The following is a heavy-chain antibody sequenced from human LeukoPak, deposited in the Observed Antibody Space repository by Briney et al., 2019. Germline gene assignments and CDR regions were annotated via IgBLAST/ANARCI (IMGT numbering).Heavy chain of an antibody. CDR2: ISRSGDTT. J-gene: IGHJ3*01. CDR3: AFWSHSYVRWDAFHA. CDR1: GFSFSSYE. Sequence: GGSLRLSCAASGFSFSSYEMNWVRQAPGKGLEWVSYISRSGDTTYYADSVKGRFTISRDNAENSVYLQMHSLRAEDTAVYYCAFWSHSYVRWDAFHAWGQGTMVTVSS. V-gene: IGHV3-48*03. D-gene: IGHD3-3*01.